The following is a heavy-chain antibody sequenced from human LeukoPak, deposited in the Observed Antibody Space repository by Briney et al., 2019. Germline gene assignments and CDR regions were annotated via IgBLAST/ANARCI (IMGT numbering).Heavy chain of an antibody. Sequence: SETLSLTCTVSGVSISSSNYYWDWVRQPPGKGLEWIGSIYYSGSTNYNLSLKSRVTISVDTSKNQFSLKLSSVTAADTAVYYCARAQYSSSWYDYWGQGTLVTVSS. CDR2: IYYSGST. J-gene: IGHJ4*02. D-gene: IGHD6-13*01. CDR1: GVSISSSNYY. CDR3: ARAQYSSSWYDY. V-gene: IGHV4-39*07.